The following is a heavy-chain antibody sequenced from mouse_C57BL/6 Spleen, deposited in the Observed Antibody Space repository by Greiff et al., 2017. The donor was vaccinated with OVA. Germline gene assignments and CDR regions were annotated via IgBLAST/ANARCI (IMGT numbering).Heavy chain of an antibody. D-gene: IGHD2-2*01. Sequence: EVQLQQSGPELVKPGASVKISCKASGYTFTDYYMNWVKQSHGKSLEWIGDINPNNGGTSYNQKFKGKATLAVDKSSSTAYMELRSLTSEDSAVYYCARSMVTSAYWGQGTLVTVSA. CDR2: INPNNGGT. CDR1: GYTFTDYY. CDR3: ARSMVTSAY. V-gene: IGHV1-26*01. J-gene: IGHJ3*01.